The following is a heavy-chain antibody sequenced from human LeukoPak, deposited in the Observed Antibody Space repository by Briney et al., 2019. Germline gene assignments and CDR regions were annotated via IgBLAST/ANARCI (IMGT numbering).Heavy chain of an antibody. Sequence: GGSLRLSCAASGFTFSSYWMSWVRQAPGKGLEWVANIKQDGSEKYYVDSVKGRFTISRDNAKNSLYLQMNSLRAEDTAVYYCAKLSLIFGVAPELDAFDIWGQGTMVTVSS. CDR1: GFTFSSYW. D-gene: IGHD3-3*02. CDR2: IKQDGSEK. CDR3: AKLSLIFGVAPELDAFDI. V-gene: IGHV3-7*03. J-gene: IGHJ3*02.